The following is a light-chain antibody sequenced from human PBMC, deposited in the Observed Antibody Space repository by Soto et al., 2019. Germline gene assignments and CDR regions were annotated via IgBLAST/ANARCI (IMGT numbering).Light chain of an antibody. J-gene: IGKJ1*01. CDR3: QQYDYWWT. CDR2: GAS. CDR1: HSVNKN. Sequence: EIVMTQSPATLSVFPGERATLSCRASHSVNKNLAWYQQKPGQAPRLLIYGASTRATGIPARFSGSGSGTEFTLTISSLQTEDFAVYYCQQYDYWWTFGQVAKVEIK. V-gene: IGKV3-15*01.